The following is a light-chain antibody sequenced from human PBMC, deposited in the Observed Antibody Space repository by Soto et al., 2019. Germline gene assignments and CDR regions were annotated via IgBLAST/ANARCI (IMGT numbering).Light chain of an antibody. Sequence: EVVMRQSPATLSVSPGETATLSCRASQSVSNKLAWYQQRPGQAPRLLIYAADTRATGIPDRFCGSGSGREFTLTISSLQSEDFAVYYCQQYNNWPPWTFGQGTKVEVK. J-gene: IGKJ1*01. CDR1: QSVSNK. CDR2: AAD. CDR3: QQYNNWPPWT. V-gene: IGKV3-15*01.